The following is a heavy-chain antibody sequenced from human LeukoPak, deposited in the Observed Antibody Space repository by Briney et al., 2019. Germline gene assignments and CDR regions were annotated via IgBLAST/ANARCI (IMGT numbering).Heavy chain of an antibody. CDR1: GFTFSSYA. Sequence: GGSLRLSCAASGFTFSSYAMHWVRQAPGKGLEWVAVMSYDGSNKYYADSVKGRFTISRGTSKNTLYLQMNSLRAEDTAVYYCARDRRTAVAPLFDCWGQGTLVTVSS. CDR3: ARDRRTAVAPLFDC. CDR2: MSYDGSNK. D-gene: IGHD2-21*02. J-gene: IGHJ4*02. V-gene: IGHV3-30*04.